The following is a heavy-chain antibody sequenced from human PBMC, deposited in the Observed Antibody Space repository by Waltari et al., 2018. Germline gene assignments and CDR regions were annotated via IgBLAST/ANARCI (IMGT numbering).Heavy chain of an antibody. J-gene: IGHJ4*02. Sequence: DVQLVESGGGLVKPGGSLRLSFAVSGFSVTNAWMGWVRQAPGKGLVWVGRIKSRTDGGTTDYATPVKGRFSISRDESQNTLYLQMNSLKTEDTAFYHCTTDRGIGPRPLFDSWGQGTLVTVSS. D-gene: IGHD6-6*01. CDR1: GFSVTNAW. V-gene: IGHV3-15*01. CDR2: IKSRTDGGTT. CDR3: TTDRGIGPRPLFDS.